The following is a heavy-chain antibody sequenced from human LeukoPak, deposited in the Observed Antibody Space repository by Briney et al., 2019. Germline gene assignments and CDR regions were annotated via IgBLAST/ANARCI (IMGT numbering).Heavy chain of an antibody. J-gene: IGHJ4*02. V-gene: IGHV1-18*01. CDR1: GYTFNSYD. D-gene: IGHD3-22*01. CDR2: ISAYNGNT. CDR3: ARDADVGYYDSSGQGPFDY. Sequence: ASVKVSCKASGYTFNSYDITWVRQAPGQGLEWMGWISAYNGNTNYAQKVQGRVTMTTDTSTSTAYMELRSLRSDDTAVYYCARDADVGYYDSSGQGPFDYWGQGTLVTVSS.